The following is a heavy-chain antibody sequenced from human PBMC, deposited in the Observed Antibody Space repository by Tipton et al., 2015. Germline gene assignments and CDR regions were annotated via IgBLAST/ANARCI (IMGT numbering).Heavy chain of an antibody. V-gene: IGHV4-38-2*02. D-gene: IGHD5-24*01. J-gene: IGHJ6*02. CDR3: ARDLEHGMDV. Sequence: TLSLTCTVSGDSVTYYYWSWIRQTPGKGLEWIGSISHSGNTYYNPSLKSRVTMSRDTSKNQFSLKLTSVTAADTAVYYCARDLEHGMDVWGPGTTVTVSS. CDR1: GDSVTYYY. CDR2: ISHSGNT.